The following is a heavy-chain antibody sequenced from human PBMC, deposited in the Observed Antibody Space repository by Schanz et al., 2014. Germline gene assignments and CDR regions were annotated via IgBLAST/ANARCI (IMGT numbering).Heavy chain of an antibody. D-gene: IGHD5-12*01. J-gene: IGHJ3*01. CDR2: LYIGGGST. V-gene: IGHV3-53*01. Sequence: EVQLVESGGCLIQPRGSLRLSCAVSGFTVSTNYMCWVRQAPGKGLEWVSSLYIGGGSTRYADSVKGRFIISRDSSKNTLFLQMNSLRADDTAIYFCARDEGRDGYNLAFDVWGQGTLVTVSS. CDR1: GFTVSTNY. CDR3: ARDEGRDGYNLAFDV.